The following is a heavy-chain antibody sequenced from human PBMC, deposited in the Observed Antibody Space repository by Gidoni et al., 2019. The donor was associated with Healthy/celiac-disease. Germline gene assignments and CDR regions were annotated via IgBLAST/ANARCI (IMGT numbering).Heavy chain of an antibody. J-gene: IGHJ5*02. Sequence: QVQLQQSGPGLVKPSQTLSLTCAISGDSVSSNSAAWNWIRQSPSRGLEWLGRTYYRSQWYNDYAVSVKSRITINPDTSKNQFSLQLNSVTPEDTAVYYCAREGAGDAGLFIVDRSWCDPWGQGTLVTVSS. V-gene: IGHV6-1*01. CDR3: AREGAGDAGLFIVDRSWCDP. D-gene: IGHD2-15*01. CDR2: TYYRSQWYN. CDR1: GDSVSSNSAA.